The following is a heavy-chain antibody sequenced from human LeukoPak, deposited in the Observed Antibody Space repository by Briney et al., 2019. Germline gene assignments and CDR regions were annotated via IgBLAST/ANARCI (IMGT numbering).Heavy chain of an antibody. CDR3: ARDCSGGSCYNIH. Sequence: SVKVSCKASGGTFSSYAISWVRQAPGQGLEWMGRNIPILGIANYAQKFQGRVTITADKSTSTAYMELSSLRSEDTAVYYCARDCSGGSCYNIHWGQGTLVTVSS. V-gene: IGHV1-69*04. J-gene: IGHJ4*02. CDR1: GGTFSSYA. CDR2: NIPILGIA. D-gene: IGHD2-15*01.